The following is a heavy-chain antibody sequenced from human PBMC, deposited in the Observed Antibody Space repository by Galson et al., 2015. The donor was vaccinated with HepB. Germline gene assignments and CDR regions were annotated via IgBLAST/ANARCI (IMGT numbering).Heavy chain of an antibody. V-gene: IGHV5-51*01. Sequence: QSGAEVKKPGESLKISCKGSGYSFTNYWIGWVRQMPGKGLEWMGIIYPGDSDTRYSPSFQGQVTISADKSISTAYLQWSSLKASDTAMYYCASSGTLGRSYDFWSGPPGAFDIWGQGTMVTVSS. CDR2: IYPGDSDT. D-gene: IGHD3-3*01. J-gene: IGHJ3*02. CDR3: ASSGTLGRSYDFWSGPPGAFDI. CDR1: GYSFTNYW.